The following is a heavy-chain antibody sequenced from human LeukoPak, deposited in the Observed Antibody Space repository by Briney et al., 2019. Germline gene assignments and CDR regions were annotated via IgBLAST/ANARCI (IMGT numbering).Heavy chain of an antibody. D-gene: IGHD3-10*01. CDR3: AKGALYGSGSYSDY. J-gene: IGHJ4*02. Sequence: LSGGSLRLSCAASGFTFSSYAMSWVRQAPGEGLEWVSAISGSGGSTYYADSVKGRFTISRDNSKNTLYLQMNSLRAEDTAVYYCAKGALYGSGSYSDYWGQGTLVTVSS. V-gene: IGHV3-23*01. CDR2: ISGSGGST. CDR1: GFTFSSYA.